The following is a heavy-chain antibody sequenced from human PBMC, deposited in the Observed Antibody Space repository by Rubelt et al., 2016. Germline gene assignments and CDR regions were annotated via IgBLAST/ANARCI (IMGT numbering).Heavy chain of an antibody. CDR1: GGSINNYY. Sequence: QVQLQESGPGLVKPSQTLSLTCNVSGGSINNYYWSWIRQTAGKGLEWIGRLYTSGSPNYNPSLKNRVTMSVDTSKNQFSLKRNSVTAADTAVYYCARVHRTTAVADLWGQGTLVTVSS. D-gene: IGHD6-19*01. CDR2: LYTSGSP. CDR3: ARVHRTTAVADL. J-gene: IGHJ5*02. V-gene: IGHV4-4*07.